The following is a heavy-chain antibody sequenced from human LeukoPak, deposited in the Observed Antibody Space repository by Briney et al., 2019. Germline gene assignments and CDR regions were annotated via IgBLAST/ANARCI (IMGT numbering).Heavy chain of an antibody. CDR2: IYYSGST. D-gene: IGHD6-13*01. J-gene: IGHJ4*02. CDR3: ARYVARIAHFDD. CDR1: GGSISSYY. Sequence: PSETLSLTCTVYGGSISSYYWSWIRQPPGKGLEWIGYIYYSGSTNYNPSLKSRVTISVDTSKNQFSRKVCSVTAADTAVYYCARYVARIAHFDDWCQGTLVTVSS. V-gene: IGHV4-59*08.